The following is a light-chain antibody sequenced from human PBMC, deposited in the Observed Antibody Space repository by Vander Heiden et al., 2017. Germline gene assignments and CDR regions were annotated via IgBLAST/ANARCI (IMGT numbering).Light chain of an antibody. CDR3: QQSYSTPGT. J-gene: IGKJ1*01. V-gene: IGKV1-39*01. CDR2: AAS. CDR1: QSISSD. Sequence: IQQTQSPSSLSASVGDRVTITCRASQSISSDLNWYQQKPGKAPKLLIYAASSLQSGVPSRFSGSGSGTDFTLTISSLQPEDFATYYCQQSYSTPGTFGQGTKVEIK.